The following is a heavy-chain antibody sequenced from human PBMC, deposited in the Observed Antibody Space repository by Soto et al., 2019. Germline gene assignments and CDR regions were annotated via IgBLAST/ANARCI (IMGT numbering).Heavy chain of an antibody. CDR1: GFTVSSNY. J-gene: IGHJ6*02. Sequence: LRLSCAASGFTVSSNYMSWVRQAPGKGLEWVSVIYSGGSTYYADSVKGRFTISRDNSKNTLYLQMNSLRAEDTAVYYCARVLPELYSYGYGMDVWGQGTTVTVSS. CDR3: ARVLPELYSYGYGMDV. CDR2: IYSGGST. V-gene: IGHV3-53*01. D-gene: IGHD5-18*01.